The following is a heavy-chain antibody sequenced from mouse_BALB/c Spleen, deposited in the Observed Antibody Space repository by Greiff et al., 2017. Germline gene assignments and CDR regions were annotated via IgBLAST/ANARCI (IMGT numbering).Heavy chain of an antibody. CDR1: GYSITSDYA. J-gene: IGHJ4*01. D-gene: IGHD2-1*01. CDR2: ISYSGST. Sequence: DVKLVESGPGLVKPSQSLSLTCTVTGYSITSDYAWNWIRQFPGNKLEWMGYISYSGSTSYNPSLKSRISITRDTSKNQFFLQLNSVTTEDTATYYCARYLLWYAMDYWGQGTSVTVSS. CDR3: ARYLLWYAMDY. V-gene: IGHV3-2*02.